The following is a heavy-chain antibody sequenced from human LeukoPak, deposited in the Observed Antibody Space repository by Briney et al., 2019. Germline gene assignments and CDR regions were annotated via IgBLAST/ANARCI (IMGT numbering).Heavy chain of an antibody. D-gene: IGHD3-22*01. V-gene: IGHV3-64*01. J-gene: IGHJ4*02. CDR3: ARSWEPYYYDSSGYYDY. Sequence: GGSLRLSCAASGVTFSSYAMHWVRQAPGKGLEYVSAISSNGGSTYYANSVKGRFTISRDNSKNTLYLQMGSLRAEDMAVYYCARSWEPYYYDSSGYYDYWGQGTLVTVSS. CDR1: GVTFSSYA. CDR2: ISSNGGST.